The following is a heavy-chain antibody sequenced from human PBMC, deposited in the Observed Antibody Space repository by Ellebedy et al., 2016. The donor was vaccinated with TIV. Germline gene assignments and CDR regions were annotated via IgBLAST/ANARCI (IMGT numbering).Heavy chain of an antibody. Sequence: SGPTLVKPTQTLTLTCTFSGLSVNTDGMRVNWIRQPPGKALEWLARIDWDDDEFYRKSLKTRLTISKDTSKNQVVLTMTVMEPVDTATYYCARISMDAFDIWGQGTMVIVSS. CDR3: ARISMDAFDI. CDR2: IDWDDDE. V-gene: IGHV2-70*04. CDR1: GLSVNTDGMR. J-gene: IGHJ3*02.